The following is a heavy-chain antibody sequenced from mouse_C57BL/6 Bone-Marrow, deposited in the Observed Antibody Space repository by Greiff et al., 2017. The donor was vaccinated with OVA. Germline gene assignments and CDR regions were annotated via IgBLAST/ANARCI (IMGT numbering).Heavy chain of an antibody. CDR3: ARRVDGYYYFDY. J-gene: IGHJ2*01. V-gene: IGHV1-19*01. CDR1: GYTFTDYY. CDR2: INPYNGGT. Sequence: EVQLQQSGPVLVKPGASVKMSCKASGYTFTDYYMNWVKQSHGKSLEWIGVINPYNGGTSYNQKFKGKATLTVDKSSSTAYMELNSLTSEDSAVYYCARRVDGYYYFDYWGQGTTLTVSS. D-gene: IGHD2-3*01.